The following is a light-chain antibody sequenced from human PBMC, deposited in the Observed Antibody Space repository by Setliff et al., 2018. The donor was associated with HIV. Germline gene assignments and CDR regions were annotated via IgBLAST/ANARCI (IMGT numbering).Light chain of an antibody. J-gene: IGLJ1*01. CDR3: QVWDSSSDHPYV. CDR1: NIGSKS. Sequence: SYELTQPPSVSVAPGKTARITCGGNNIGSKSVHWYQQKPGQAPVLVVYDDSVRPSGIPERFSGSNSGNTATLTICRVEAGDEADYHCQVWDSSSDHPYVFGTGTKVTVL. CDR2: DDS. V-gene: IGLV3-21*03.